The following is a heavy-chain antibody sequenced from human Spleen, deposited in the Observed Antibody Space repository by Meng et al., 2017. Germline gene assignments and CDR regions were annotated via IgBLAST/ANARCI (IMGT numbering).Heavy chain of an antibody. CDR1: GFSVTSNY. Sequence: GGSLRLSCAASGFSVTSNYMRWVRQAPGKGLEWVSSISSSSSYIYYADSVKGRFTISRDNAKNSLYLQMNSLRAEDTAVYYCARRYGMDVWGQGTMVTVSS. J-gene: IGHJ6*02. V-gene: IGHV3-21*01. CDR3: ARRYGMDV. CDR2: ISSSSSYI.